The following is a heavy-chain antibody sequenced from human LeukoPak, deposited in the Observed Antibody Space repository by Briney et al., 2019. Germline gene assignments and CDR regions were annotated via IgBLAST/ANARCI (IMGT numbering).Heavy chain of an antibody. CDR2: IIPIFGTA. D-gene: IGHD3-16*01. Sequence: SVKVSCKASGYTFTSYYMRWVRQAPGQGLEWMGGIIPIFGTANYAQKFQGRVTITADESTSTAYMELSSLRSEDTAVYYCATEGYVSQTLDYWGQGTLVTVSS. CDR3: ATEGYVSQTLDY. J-gene: IGHJ4*02. V-gene: IGHV1-69*13. CDR1: GYTFTSYY.